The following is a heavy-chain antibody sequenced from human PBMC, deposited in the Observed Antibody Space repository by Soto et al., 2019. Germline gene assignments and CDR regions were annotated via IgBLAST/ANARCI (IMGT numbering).Heavy chain of an antibody. D-gene: IGHD1-1*01. J-gene: IGHJ4*02. CDR2: IYYSGST. CDR3: ARQDSRLGTHYFDY. CDR1: GGSISSSSYY. Sequence: QLQLQESGPGLVKPSETLSLTCTVSGGSISSSSYYWGWIRQPPGKGREWIGSIYYSGSTYYNPSLKSRVTISVDTSKNQFSLKLSSVTAADTAVYYCARQDSRLGTHYFDYWGQGTLVTVSS. V-gene: IGHV4-39*01.